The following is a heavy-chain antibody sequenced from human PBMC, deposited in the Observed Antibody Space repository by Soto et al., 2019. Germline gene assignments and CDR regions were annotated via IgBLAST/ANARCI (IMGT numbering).Heavy chain of an antibody. V-gene: IGHV4-59*01. CDR2: IYYSGST. Sequence: SETLSLTCTVSGGSIISYYWSWIRQPPGNGLEWIGYIYYSGSTNYNPSLKSRVTISVDTSKNQFSLKLSSVTAADTAVYYCARGGFDYGDYFFDYWGQGTLVTVS. J-gene: IGHJ4*02. D-gene: IGHD4-17*01. CDR1: GGSIISYY. CDR3: ARGGFDYGDYFFDY.